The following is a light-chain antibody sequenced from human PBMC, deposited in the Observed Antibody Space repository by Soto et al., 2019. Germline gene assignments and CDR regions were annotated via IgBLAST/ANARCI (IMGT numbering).Light chain of an antibody. Sequence: QSALTQPACVSGSHGQSITISCTGTSSDVGSYNLVSWYQQHPGKAPKLMIYEGSKRPSGVSNRFSGSKSGNTASLTISGLQAEDEADYYCCSYAGSSTLVFGGGTKVTAL. V-gene: IGLV2-23*01. CDR2: EGS. CDR1: SSDVGSYNL. CDR3: CSYAGSSTLV. J-gene: IGLJ2*01.